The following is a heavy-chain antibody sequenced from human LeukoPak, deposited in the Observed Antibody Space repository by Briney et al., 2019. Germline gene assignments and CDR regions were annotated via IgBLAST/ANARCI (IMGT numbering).Heavy chain of an antibody. Sequence: GGSLILSCAASGFTVSSNYMSWVRQAPGKGLEWVSVLYIGGTTYYGDSVKGRFTISRDNSKNTVYLQMDSLRLEDTAVYYCAREEVDYYDSSGYRDWGQGTLVTVSS. D-gene: IGHD3-22*01. V-gene: IGHV3-53*05. CDR3: AREEVDYYDSSGYRD. J-gene: IGHJ4*02. CDR1: GFTVSSNY. CDR2: LYIGGTT.